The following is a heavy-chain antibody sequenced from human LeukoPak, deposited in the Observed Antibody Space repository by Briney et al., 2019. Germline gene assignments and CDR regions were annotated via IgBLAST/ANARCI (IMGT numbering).Heavy chain of an antibody. CDR3: ARRGYDYGDYWFDP. CDR2: IYYSGST. Sequence: PSETLTLTCTVSGGSISSSSYYWGWIRQPPGKGLEWIGSIYYSGSTYYNPSLKSRVTISVDTSMNQFSLKLSSVTAADTAVYYCARRGYDYGDYWFDPWGQGTLVTVSS. V-gene: IGHV4-39*01. D-gene: IGHD4-17*01. CDR1: GGSISSSSYY. J-gene: IGHJ5*02.